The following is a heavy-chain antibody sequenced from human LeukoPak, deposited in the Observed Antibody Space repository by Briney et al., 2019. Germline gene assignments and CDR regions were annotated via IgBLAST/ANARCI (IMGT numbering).Heavy chain of an antibody. J-gene: IGHJ4*02. V-gene: IGHV4-59*08. CDR1: GGSINSYY. CDR3: ARQRGRGRDGYNYFYS. CDR2: IFYSGST. D-gene: IGHD5-24*01. Sequence: SETLSLTCTVSGGSINSYYWSWIRQPPGKGLEWIGYIFYSGSTNYNPSLKSRVTISVDTSKNQFSLKLSSVTAADAAVDYCARQRGRGRDGYNYFYSWGQGTLVTVSS.